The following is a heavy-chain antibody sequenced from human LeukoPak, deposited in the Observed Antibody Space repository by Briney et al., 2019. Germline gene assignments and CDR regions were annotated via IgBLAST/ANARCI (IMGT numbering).Heavy chain of an antibody. V-gene: IGHV4-34*01. CDR3: ARLKRRDDFWSGYFSPQPKYYFDY. J-gene: IGHJ4*02. Sequence: SETLSLTCAVYGGSFSGYYWSWIRQPPGKGLEWIGEINHSGSTNYNPSLKSRVTISVDTSKNQFSLKLSSVTAADTAVYYCARLKRRDDFWSGYFSPQPKYYFDYWGQGTLVTVSS. CDR1: GGSFSGYY. CDR2: INHSGST. D-gene: IGHD3-3*01.